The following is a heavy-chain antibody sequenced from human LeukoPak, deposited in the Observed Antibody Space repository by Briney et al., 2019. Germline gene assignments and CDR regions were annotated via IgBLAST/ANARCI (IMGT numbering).Heavy chain of an antibody. D-gene: IGHD5-12*01. Sequence: GESLQISCKGSGYSFTSYWIGWVRQMPGKGLEWMGIIYPGDSDTRYSPSFQGQVTISADKSISTAYLQWSSLKASDTAMYYCARQVDIVATPFDYWGQGTLVTVSS. CDR1: GYSFTSYW. V-gene: IGHV5-51*01. CDR3: ARQVDIVATPFDY. J-gene: IGHJ4*02. CDR2: IYPGDSDT.